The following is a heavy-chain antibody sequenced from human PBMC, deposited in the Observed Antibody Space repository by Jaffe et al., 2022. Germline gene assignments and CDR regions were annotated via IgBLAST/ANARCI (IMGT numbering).Heavy chain of an antibody. CDR1: GFTFSSYG. CDR2: IRYDGSNK. V-gene: IGHV3-30*02. Sequence: QVQLVESGGGVVQPGGSLRLSCAASGFTFSSYGMHWVRQAPGKGLEWVAFIRYDGSNKYYADSVKGRFTISRDNSKNTLYLQMNSLRAEDTAVYYCAKDYDYVWGSYHFDYWGQGTLVTVSS. CDR3: AKDYDYVWGSYHFDY. D-gene: IGHD3-16*02. J-gene: IGHJ4*02.